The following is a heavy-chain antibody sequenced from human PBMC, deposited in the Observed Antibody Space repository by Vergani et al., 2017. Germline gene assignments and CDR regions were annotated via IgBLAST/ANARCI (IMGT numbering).Heavy chain of an antibody. CDR2: IIPIFGTA. V-gene: IGHV1-69*01. CDR1: GGTFSSYA. Sequence: QVQLVQSGAEVKKPGASVKVSCKASGGTFSSYAISWVRQAPGQGLEWMGGIIPIFGTANYAQKFQGRVTITADESTSTAYMELSSLRSEDTAVYYCARGAFKGDTASMFEYYYYYYMDVWGKGTTVTVSS. J-gene: IGHJ6*03. CDR3: ARGAFKGDTASMFEYYYYYYMDV. D-gene: IGHD5-18*01.